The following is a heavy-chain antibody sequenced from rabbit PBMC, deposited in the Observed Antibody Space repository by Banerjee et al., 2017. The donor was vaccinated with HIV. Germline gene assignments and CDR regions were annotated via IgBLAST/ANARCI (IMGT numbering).Heavy chain of an antibody. V-gene: IGHV1S7*01. D-gene: IGHD8-1*01. CDR1: GFTFSSGYD. CDR2: IDPVFGGA. Sequence: QQLEESGGDLVKPGASLTLTCTASGFTFSSGYDICWVRQAPGKGLEWIGYIDPVFGGAYYANWVNGRFSISRENTQNTLYLQLNSLTAADTATYFCARDRGGSYYPYYFNLWGPGTLVTVS. CDR3: ARDRGGSYYPYYFNL. J-gene: IGHJ4*01.